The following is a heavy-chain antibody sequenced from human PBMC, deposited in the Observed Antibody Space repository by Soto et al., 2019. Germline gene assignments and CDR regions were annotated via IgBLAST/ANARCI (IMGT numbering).Heavy chain of an antibody. Sequence: QGNRQGWGPGLVSPSGTRPLTCAFSGDSIRSSNGWGGVRQTPGKGLGGIGEIYQSGSTNSNPSLKSRVTIAIDKSKNQFSLKLSSVTAADTAVYYCARGSSYFEGSYYYMDVWGKGTTVTVSS. CDR3: ARGSSYFEGSYYYMDV. V-gene: IGHV4-4*02. J-gene: IGHJ6*03. CDR2: IYQSGST. D-gene: IGHD3-22*01. CDR1: GDSIRSSNG.